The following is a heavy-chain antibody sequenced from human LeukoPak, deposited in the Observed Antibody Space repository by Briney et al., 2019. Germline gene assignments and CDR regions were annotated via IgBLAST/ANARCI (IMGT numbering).Heavy chain of an antibody. CDR1: GFTFSDYG. CDR3: ASQVALGY. D-gene: IGHD7-27*01. V-gene: IGHV3-30*03. Sequence: QSGGSLGLSCAASGFTFSDYGMHWVRQAPGKGLEWVAVISKDGNVKYCAESVKGRFTVSRDNSKNTLYLQMDSLRTDDTAVYYCASQVALGYWGQGTLVTVSS. CDR2: ISKDGNVK. J-gene: IGHJ4*02.